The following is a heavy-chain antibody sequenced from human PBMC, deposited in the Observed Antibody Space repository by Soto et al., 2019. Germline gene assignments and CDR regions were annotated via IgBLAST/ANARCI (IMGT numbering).Heavy chain of an antibody. D-gene: IGHD2-2*02. CDR3: ARGGYCSSTSCYKVVYYFDY. J-gene: IGHJ4*02. V-gene: IGHV1-3*01. Sequence: QVQLVQSGAEVKKPGASVKVSCKASGYTFTSYAMHWVRQAPGQRLEWMGWINAGNGNTKYSQKFQGRVTITRDTSARTAYMELSSLRSEDTAVYYCARGGYCSSTSCYKVVYYFDYWGQGTLVTVSS. CDR1: GYTFTSYA. CDR2: INAGNGNT.